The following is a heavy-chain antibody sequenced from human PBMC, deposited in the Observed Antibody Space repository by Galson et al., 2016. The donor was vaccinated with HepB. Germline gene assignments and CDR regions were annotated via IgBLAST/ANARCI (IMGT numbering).Heavy chain of an antibody. CDR3: TRFSPGRPGYYVDV. V-gene: IGHV5-10-1*01. Sequence: QSGAEVTSPGESLKISCEASGYNFNRYWIGWVRQMPGKGLEWMGRIDPSDSYTSYSPSFQGHVTISADKSISTAYLQWSSLKASDTAVYYCTRFSPGRPGYYVDVWGKGTTVTVSS. CDR1: GYNFNRYW. CDR2: IDPSDSYT. D-gene: IGHD2-2*01. J-gene: IGHJ6*03.